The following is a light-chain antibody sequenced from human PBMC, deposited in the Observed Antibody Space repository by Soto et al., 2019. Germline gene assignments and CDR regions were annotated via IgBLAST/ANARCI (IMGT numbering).Light chain of an antibody. V-gene: IGLV2-23*02. J-gene: IGLJ1*01. CDR3: CSDAGRSTYV. CDR1: SSDDGSFNF. Sequence: QSALTQPASVSGCPGQSITISCTRTSSDDGSFNFVSWYQQHPGKAPKVMIYDVTKRPSGVSDGFAGSKSGNTASLTISGLQAENEADYYCCSDAGRSTYVFATGTTLTVL. CDR2: DVT.